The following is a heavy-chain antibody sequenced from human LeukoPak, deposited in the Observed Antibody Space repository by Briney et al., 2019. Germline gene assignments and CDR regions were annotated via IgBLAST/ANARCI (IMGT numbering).Heavy chain of an antibody. CDR3: ARYRGTVTTQGDAFDI. D-gene: IGHD4-17*01. J-gene: IGHJ3*02. CDR1: GFTFDDYA. CDR2: ISWNSGSI. Sequence: PGRSLRLSCAASGFTFDDYAMHWVRQAPGKGLEWVSGISWNSGSIGYADSVKGRFTISRDNAKNSLYLQMNSLRAEDTAVYYCARYRGTVTTQGDAFDIWGQGTMVTVSS. V-gene: IGHV3-9*01.